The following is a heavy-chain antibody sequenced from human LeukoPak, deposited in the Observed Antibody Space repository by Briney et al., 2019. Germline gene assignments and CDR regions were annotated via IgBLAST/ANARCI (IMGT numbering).Heavy chain of an antibody. J-gene: IGHJ4*02. CDR2: ISGSGGST. CDR3: AKDNYDSSGYFDY. V-gene: IGHV3-23*01. Sequence: GGSLRLSCAGSGFTFSSYAMSWVRQAPGKGLEWVSAISGSGGSTYYADSVKGRFTISRDNSKNTLYLQMNSLRAEDTAVYYCAKDNYDSSGYFDYWGQGTLVTVSS. D-gene: IGHD3-22*01. CDR1: GFTFSSYA.